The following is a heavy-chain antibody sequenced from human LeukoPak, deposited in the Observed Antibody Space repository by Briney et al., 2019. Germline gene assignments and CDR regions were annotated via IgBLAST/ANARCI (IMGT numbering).Heavy chain of an antibody. J-gene: IGHJ6*02. Sequence: GGSLRLSCAASGFTFSSYGMHWVRQAPGKGLEGVAVIWYDGSNKYYADSVKARFTISRDNSKNTLYLQMNSLRAEDTAVYYCARDSGYDTYSYYGMDVWGQGTTVTVSS. CDR3: ARDSGYDTYSYYGMDV. D-gene: IGHD5-12*01. V-gene: IGHV3-33*01. CDR2: IWYDGSNK. CDR1: GFTFSSYG.